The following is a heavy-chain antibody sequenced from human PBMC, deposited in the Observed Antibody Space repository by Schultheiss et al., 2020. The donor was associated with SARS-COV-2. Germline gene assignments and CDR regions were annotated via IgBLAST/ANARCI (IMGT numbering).Heavy chain of an antibody. J-gene: IGHJ6*02. Sequence: SQTLSLTCTVSGASISSSSYYWSWIRQPPGKGLEWIGYIYYSGSTNYNPSLKSRVTISVDTSKNQFSLKLSSVTAADTAVYYCARGVGYYDFWSGYYTHYYYGMDVWGQGTTVTVSS. CDR1: GASISSSSYY. V-gene: IGHV4-61*01. CDR2: IYYSGST. D-gene: IGHD3-3*01. CDR3: ARGVGYYDFWSGYYTHYYYGMDV.